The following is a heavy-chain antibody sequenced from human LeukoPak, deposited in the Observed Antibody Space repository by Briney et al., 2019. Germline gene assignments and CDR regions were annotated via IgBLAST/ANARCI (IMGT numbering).Heavy chain of an antibody. Sequence: ASVKVSCKVSGYTLTELSMHWVRQAPGKGPEWMGGFDPEDGETIYAQKFQGRVTMTEDTSTDTAYMELSSLRSEDTAVYYCRVLGTSRYCSGDCYYYGMDVWGQGTTVTVSS. J-gene: IGHJ6*02. CDR1: GYTLTELS. D-gene: IGHD2-15*01. V-gene: IGHV1-24*01. CDR3: RVLGTSRYCSGDCYYYGMDV. CDR2: FDPEDGET.